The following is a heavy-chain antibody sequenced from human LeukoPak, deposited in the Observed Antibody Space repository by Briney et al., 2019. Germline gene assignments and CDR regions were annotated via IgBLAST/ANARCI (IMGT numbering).Heavy chain of an antibody. V-gene: IGHV3-23*01. CDR3: AKEDSVRREFDY. CDR2: ISDSGGST. CDR1: GFTFSSYG. J-gene: IGHJ4*02. Sequence: GGSLRLSCAASGFTFSSYGMHWVRQAPGKGLEWVSGISDSGGSTNYAASVKGRFTISRDNSKDTLYLQMNSLRAEDTAVYYCAKEDSVRREFDYWGQGTLATVSS.